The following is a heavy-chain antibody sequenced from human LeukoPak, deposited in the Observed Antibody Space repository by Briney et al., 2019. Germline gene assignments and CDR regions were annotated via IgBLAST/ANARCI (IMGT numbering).Heavy chain of an antibody. J-gene: IGHJ4*02. CDR1: GYRFTNYW. Sequence: GESLKISCKGSGYRFTNYWIGWVRQMPGKGLESMGIVYPGDSIITYSPSFQGQVTISVDKSINTAYLQWSSLKASDTAMYYCARFDIFTGYYLFDYWGQGTLVTVSS. D-gene: IGHD3-9*01. V-gene: IGHV5-51*01. CDR2: VYPGDSII. CDR3: ARFDIFTGYYLFDY.